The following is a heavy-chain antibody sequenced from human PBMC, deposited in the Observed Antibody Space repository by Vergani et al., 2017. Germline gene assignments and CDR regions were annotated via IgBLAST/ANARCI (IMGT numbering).Heavy chain of an antibody. D-gene: IGHD6-13*01. CDR2: INHSGST. V-gene: IGHV4-34*01. Sequence: QVQLQQWGAGLLKPSETLSLTCAVYGGSFSGYYWSWIRQPPGKGLEWIGEINHSGSTNYNPSLKSRVTISVDTSKNQFSLKLSSVTAADTAVYYCARSRRGQQLGYWGQGTLVTVSS. CDR3: ARSRRGQQLGY. CDR1: GGSFSGYY. J-gene: IGHJ4*02.